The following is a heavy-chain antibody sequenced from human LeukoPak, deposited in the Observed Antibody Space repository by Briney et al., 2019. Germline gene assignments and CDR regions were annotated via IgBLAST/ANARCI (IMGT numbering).Heavy chain of an antibody. CDR3: ARLAYCGGDCYSHFQH. CDR2: INHSGST. J-gene: IGHJ1*01. D-gene: IGHD2-21*02. V-gene: IGHV4-34*01. CDR1: GGSFSGYY. Sequence: SETLSLTCAVYGGSFSGYYWSWIRQPPGKGLEWIGEINHSGSTNYNPSLTSRVTISVDTSKNQFSLKLSSVTAADTAVYYCARLAYCGGDCYSHFQHWGQGTLVTVSS.